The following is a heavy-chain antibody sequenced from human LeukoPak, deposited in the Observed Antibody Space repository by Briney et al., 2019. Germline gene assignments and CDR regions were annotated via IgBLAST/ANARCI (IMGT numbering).Heavy chain of an antibody. CDR1: GFSLSNYN. D-gene: IGHD2-2*01. V-gene: IGHV3-48*01. CDR2: ISSDSRTI. J-gene: IGHJ4*02. CDR3: ARPYCSSTSCPTFDD. Sequence: TGGSLRLSCAASGFSLSNYNMNLVRQAPGKGLEWVSYISSDSRTIFYADSVKGRFTISRDNAKNSLYLQMNSLRAEDTAMYYCARPYCSSTSCPTFDDWGQGTLVTVSS.